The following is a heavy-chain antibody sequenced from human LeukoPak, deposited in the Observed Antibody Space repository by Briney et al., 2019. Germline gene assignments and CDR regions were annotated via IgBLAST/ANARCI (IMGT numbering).Heavy chain of an antibody. CDR1: GYTFTGYY. D-gene: IGHD5-12*01. CDR2: INPNSGGT. V-gene: IGHV1-2*02. Sequence: ASVKVSCKASGYTFTGYYMHWVRQAPGQGLEWMGWINPNSGGTNYAQKFQGRVTMTRDTSISTAYMELSRLRSDDTAVYCCASLSKKSTSGRVPFTYFQHWGQGTLVTVSS. J-gene: IGHJ1*01. CDR3: ASLSKKSTSGRVPFTYFQH.